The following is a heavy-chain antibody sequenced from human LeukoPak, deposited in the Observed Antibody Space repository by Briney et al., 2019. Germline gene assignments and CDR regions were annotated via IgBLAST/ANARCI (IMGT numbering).Heavy chain of an antibody. D-gene: IGHD5-24*01. CDR1: GGSISSSSYY. CDR3: ARGSQRDGYNFVFVGPFDY. Sequence: PSETLSLTCTVSGGSISSSSYYWGWIRQPPGKELEWIGSIYYSGSAYYNPSLKSRVTISVDTSKNQFSLKLSSVTAADTAVYYCARGSQRDGYNFVFVGPFDYWGQGTLVTVSS. V-gene: IGHV4-39*01. CDR2: IYYSGSA. J-gene: IGHJ4*02.